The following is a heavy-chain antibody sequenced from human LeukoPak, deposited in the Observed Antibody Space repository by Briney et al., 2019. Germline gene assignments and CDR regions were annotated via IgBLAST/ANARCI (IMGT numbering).Heavy chain of an antibody. CDR1: GGSISSTSYN. V-gene: IGHV4-39*01. CDR3: ARRAIVATIIAAFDI. Sequence: SETLSLTCAVSGGSISSTSYNWGWIRQPPGKGLEWIGSISYSGGTYYNPSLKSRVTISVDTSKNQFSLKLTSVTAADTAVYFCARRAIVATIIAAFDIWGQGTMVTVSS. D-gene: IGHD5-12*01. CDR2: ISYSGGT. J-gene: IGHJ3*02.